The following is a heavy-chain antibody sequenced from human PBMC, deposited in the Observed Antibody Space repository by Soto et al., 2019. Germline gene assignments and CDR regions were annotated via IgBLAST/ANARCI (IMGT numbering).Heavy chain of an antibody. V-gene: IGHV3-23*01. D-gene: IGHD1-7*01. CDR1: GCNFSSSA. J-gene: IGHJ6*02. CDR2: VSGSGGGK. Sequence: GGSLRRSCSASGCNFSSSAMSWDRQDQGKGLEWVSTVSGSGGGKYHADSVKGRCTISRDKSKNTLFLQMNRLRAEDTALYYCAQDLAGGLEILGYSNYGIDVLRQGTTVTVSS. CDR3: AQDLAGGLEILGYSNYGIDV.